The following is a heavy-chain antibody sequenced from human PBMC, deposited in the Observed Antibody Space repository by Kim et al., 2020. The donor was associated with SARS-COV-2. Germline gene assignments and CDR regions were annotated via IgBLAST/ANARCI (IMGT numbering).Heavy chain of an antibody. J-gene: IGHJ6*02. V-gene: IGHV3-21*01. CDR3: ASLLNYYGMDV. Sequence: IYYADSVKGRFTISRDNAKNSLYLQRNSLRAEDTAVYYCASLLNYYGMDVWGQGTTVTVSS. CDR2: I.